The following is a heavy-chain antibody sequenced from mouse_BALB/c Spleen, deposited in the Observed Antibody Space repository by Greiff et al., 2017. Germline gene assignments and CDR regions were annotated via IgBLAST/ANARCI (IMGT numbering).Heavy chain of an antibody. CDR3: ARGYYDYDGFAY. Sequence: QVQLQQSGPELVKPGASVRISCKASGYTFTSYYIHWVKQRPGQGLEWIGWIYPGNVNTKYNEKFKGKDTLTADKSSSTAYMQLSSLTSEDSAVYFCARGYYDYDGFAYWGQGTLVTVSA. V-gene: IGHV1S56*01. CDR1: GYTFTSYY. D-gene: IGHD2-4*01. CDR2: IYPGNVNT. J-gene: IGHJ3*01.